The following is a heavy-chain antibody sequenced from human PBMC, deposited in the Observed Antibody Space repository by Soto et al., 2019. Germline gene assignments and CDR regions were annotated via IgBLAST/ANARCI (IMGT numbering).Heavy chain of an antibody. Sequence: QVQLQESGPGLVKPSGTLSLTCAVSGDSVSSPYYWCWVRQPPGKGLEWIGEVFHTGTTSYNPSLRSRVTIPMDKSINQFSLDLSSVSAADTAVYYCARSAGWYAVNSWGPGTLVIVSS. CDR3: ARSAGWYAVNS. V-gene: IGHV4-4*02. CDR1: GDSVSSPYY. CDR2: VFHTGTT. D-gene: IGHD6-19*01. J-gene: IGHJ4*02.